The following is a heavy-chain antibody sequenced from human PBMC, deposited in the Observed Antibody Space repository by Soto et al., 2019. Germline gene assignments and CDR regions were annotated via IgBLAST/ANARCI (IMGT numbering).Heavy chain of an antibody. CDR2: ISGSGGST. D-gene: IGHD6-19*01. J-gene: IGHJ4*02. CDR1: GFTFSSYA. Sequence: GGSLRLSCAASGFTFSSYAMSWVRQAPGKGLEWVSAISGSGGSTYYADSVKGRFTISRDNSKNTLYLQMNSLRAEDTAVYYCANRRLTPRAVAGSFDYWGQGTLVTVST. V-gene: IGHV3-23*01. CDR3: ANRRLTPRAVAGSFDY.